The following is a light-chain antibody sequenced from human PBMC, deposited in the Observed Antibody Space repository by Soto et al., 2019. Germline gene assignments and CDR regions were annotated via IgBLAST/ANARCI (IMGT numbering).Light chain of an antibody. Sequence: DIQMTQSPSTLSSSVGDRVTITCRASQSISTWLAWYQQKPGKAPKLLIYDASSLESGVPSRFSASGSGTDFTLTISSLQPEDFATYYCQQSYSTPPTFGGGTKVAIK. CDR1: QSISTW. V-gene: IGKV1-39*01. CDR2: DAS. J-gene: IGKJ4*01. CDR3: QQSYSTPPT.